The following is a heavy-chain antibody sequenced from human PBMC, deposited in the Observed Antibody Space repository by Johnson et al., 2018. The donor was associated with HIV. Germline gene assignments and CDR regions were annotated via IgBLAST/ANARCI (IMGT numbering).Heavy chain of an antibody. J-gene: IGHJ3*02. CDR2: ISSSSSSI. V-gene: IGHV3-11*04. D-gene: IGHD1-26*01. CDR3: AREGSVGATIFTMFDAFDI. CDR1: GFTFSDHY. Sequence: QVQLVESGGGLVQPGGSLRLSCAVSGFTFSDHYMSWIRQAPGKGLEWVSYISSSSSSIYYADSVKGRFTISRDNAKNSLYLQMNSLRDEDTAVYYCAREGSVGATIFTMFDAFDIWGQGTMVTVSS.